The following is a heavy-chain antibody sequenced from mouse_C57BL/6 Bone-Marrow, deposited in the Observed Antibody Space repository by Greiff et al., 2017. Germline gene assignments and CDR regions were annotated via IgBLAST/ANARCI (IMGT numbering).Heavy chain of an antibody. CDR1: GYTFTSYW. Sequence: QVQLKESGAELAKPGASVKLSCKASGYTFTSYWMHWVKQRPGQGLEWIGNINPCSGDTKYNQKFKDKATLTADKSSSTAYMQLSSLASEDSAVYYCARKGYAIDYWGQGTSLTVSS. CDR2: INPCSGDT. V-gene: IGHV1-7*01. J-gene: IGHJ4*01. CDR3: ARKGYAIDY.